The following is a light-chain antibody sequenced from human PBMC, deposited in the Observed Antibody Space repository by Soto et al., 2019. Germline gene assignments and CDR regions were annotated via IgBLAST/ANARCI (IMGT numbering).Light chain of an antibody. CDR1: SSNIGAGYD. CDR2: VNN. J-gene: IGLJ3*02. CDR3: QSYDSSLSASV. V-gene: IGLV1-40*01. Sequence: QSVLTQPPLVSGAPGQRVTISCTGSSSNIGAGYDVHWYQQVTGTAPKLLIYVNNNRPSGVPDRFSGSKSGTSASLVITGLQAEDEADYYCQSYDSSLSASVFGGGTKLTVL.